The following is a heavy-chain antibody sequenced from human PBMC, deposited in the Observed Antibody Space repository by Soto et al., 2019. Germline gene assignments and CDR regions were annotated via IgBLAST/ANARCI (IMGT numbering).Heavy chain of an antibody. V-gene: IGHV5-51*01. CDR3: ARHFSSSGTLYGMDV. Sequence: GKGLEWMGIIYPGDSDTKYSPSFQGQVTISADKSISTAYLQWSSLKASDTAMYFCARHFSSSGTLYGMDVWGQGTTVTVSS. D-gene: IGHD3-22*01. CDR2: IYPGDSDT. J-gene: IGHJ6*02.